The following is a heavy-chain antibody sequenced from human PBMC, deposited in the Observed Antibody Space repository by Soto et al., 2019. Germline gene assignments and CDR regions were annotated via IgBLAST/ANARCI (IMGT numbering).Heavy chain of an antibody. V-gene: IGHV1-69*13. CDR1: GGTFSSYA. CDR2: IIPIFGTA. D-gene: IGHD3-9*01. Sequence: SVKVSCKASGGTFSSYAISWVRQAPGQGLEWMGGIIPIFGTANYAQKFQGRVTITADESTSTAYMELSSLRSEDTAVYYCARPLRGGYCKAYYYYGMDVWGQGTTVTVSS. J-gene: IGHJ6*02. CDR3: ARPLRGGYCKAYYYYGMDV.